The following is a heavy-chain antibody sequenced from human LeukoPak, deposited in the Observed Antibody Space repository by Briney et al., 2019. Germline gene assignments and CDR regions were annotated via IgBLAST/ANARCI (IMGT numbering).Heavy chain of an antibody. CDR3: ARDREGIAAAGTESYNWFDP. CDR1: GFTFSSYA. J-gene: IGHJ5*02. D-gene: IGHD6-13*01. CDR2: ISGSGGST. V-gene: IGHV3-23*01. Sequence: GGSLRLSCAASGFTFSSYAMSWVRQAPGKGLEWVSAISGSGGSTYYADSVKGRFTISRDNSKNTLYLQMNSLRAEDTAVYYCARDREGIAAAGTESYNWFDPWGQGTLVTVSS.